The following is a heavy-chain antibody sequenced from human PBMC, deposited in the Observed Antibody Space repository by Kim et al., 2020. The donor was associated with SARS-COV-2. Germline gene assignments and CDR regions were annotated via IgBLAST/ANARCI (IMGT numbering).Heavy chain of an antibody. CDR3: ARSPRYWYHRFDH. Sequence: GGSLRLSCAASGFAFNTHSMTWVRLTPGKGLECLSLISSSGSYTFYADSVRGRFTISRDDARNTLYLQMNSLRAEDSAVYYCARSPRYWYHRFDHWGQ. D-gene: IGHD1-20*01. V-gene: IGHV3-21*01. CDR1: GFAFNTHS. CDR2: ISSSGSYT. J-gene: IGHJ5*02.